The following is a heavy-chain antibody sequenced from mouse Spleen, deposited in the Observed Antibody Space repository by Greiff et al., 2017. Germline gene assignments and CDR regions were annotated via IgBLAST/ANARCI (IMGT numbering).Heavy chain of an antibody. V-gene: IGHV1-34*02. Sequence: EVQLQQSGPELVKPGASVKISCKASGYTFTGYYMHWVKQRPGQGLEWIGRINPYNGATSYNQKFKDKASLTVDKSSSTAYMQLHSLTSEDSAVYYCAGSSGSLGAMDYWGQGTSVTVSS. J-gene: IGHJ4*01. CDR1: GYTFTGYY. D-gene: IGHD3-1*01. CDR3: AGSSGSLGAMDY. CDR2: INPYNGAT.